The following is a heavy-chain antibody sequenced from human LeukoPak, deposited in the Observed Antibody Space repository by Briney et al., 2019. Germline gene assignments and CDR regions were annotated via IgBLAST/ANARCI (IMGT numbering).Heavy chain of an antibody. CDR1: GFIFSSKW. V-gene: IGHV3-74*01. CDR3: ARDLPISDSRGYYLDY. J-gene: IGHJ4*02. D-gene: IGHD3-22*01. CDR2: IDNGGSYT. Sequence: PGGSLRLSCAASGFIFSSKWIHWVRQAPGKGLEWVSRIDNGGSYTSYADSVKGRFTISRDNAKNTLYLQMNSLRAEDTAVYYCARDLPISDSRGYYLDYWGQGTVVTVSS.